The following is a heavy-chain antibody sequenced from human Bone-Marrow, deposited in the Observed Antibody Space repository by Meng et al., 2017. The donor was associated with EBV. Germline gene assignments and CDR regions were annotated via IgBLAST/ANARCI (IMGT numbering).Heavy chain of an antibody. D-gene: IGHD3-10*01. CDR3: ASESGRGYTPDY. CDR1: GGTFSSDA. Sequence: QGQVGQSGAEVKKPGSSVKVSCKTSGGTFSSDAISWVRQAPGQGLEWMGGLIPMLGAPNYAQKFQDRVTIIADKSTSIHYMELSSLRSDDTAVYYCASESGRGYTPDYWGRGTLVTVSS. CDR2: LIPMLGAP. V-gene: IGHV1-69*06. J-gene: IGHJ4*02.